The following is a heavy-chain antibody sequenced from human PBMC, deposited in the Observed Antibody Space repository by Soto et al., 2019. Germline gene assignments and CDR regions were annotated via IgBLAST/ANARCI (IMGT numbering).Heavy chain of an antibody. CDR2: MDPSDSYT. D-gene: IGHD1-1*01. CDR3: VRHGNGTTCFFDF. J-gene: IGHJ4*02. V-gene: IGHV5-10-1*03. CDR1: GYKFIGYC. Sequence: EVQLMQTGAEMKKPRLSLTISYRGCGYKFIGYCISWVRQMPCKGLEWVGRMDPSDSYTTYSPYFEGHVTISVNKSINTKYLQWRSLQTLDTAKYDCVRHGNGTTCFFDFWGRGTLVPVSS.